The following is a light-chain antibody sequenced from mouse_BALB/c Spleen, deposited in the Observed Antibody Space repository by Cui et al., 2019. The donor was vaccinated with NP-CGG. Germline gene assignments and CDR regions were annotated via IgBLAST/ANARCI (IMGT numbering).Light chain of an antibody. CDR1: TGAITTSNY. J-gene: IGLJ1*01. Sequence: QLVVPKASALTTSPGETVPLTCRSSTGAITTSNYANWVQEKPNHLFTGLIGGTNNRAPGVPARFSGSLIGDKAALTITGAQTEDEAIYFCALWYSNHWVFGGGTKLTVL. CDR2: GTN. CDR3: ALWYSNHWV. V-gene: IGLV1*01.